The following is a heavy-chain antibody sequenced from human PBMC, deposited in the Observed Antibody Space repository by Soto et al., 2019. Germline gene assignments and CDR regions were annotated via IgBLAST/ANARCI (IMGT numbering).Heavy chain of an antibody. CDR3: ARHRYSYGVYYFDY. J-gene: IGHJ4*02. D-gene: IGHD5-18*01. CDR2: IYYSGST. V-gene: IGHV4-39*01. CDR1: GGSISSSSYY. Sequence: SETLSLTCTVSGGSISSSSYYWGWIRQPPGKGLEWIGSIYYSGSTYYNPSLKSRVTISVDTSKNQFSLKLSSVTAADTAVYYCARHRYSYGVYYFDYWGQGTLVTAPQ.